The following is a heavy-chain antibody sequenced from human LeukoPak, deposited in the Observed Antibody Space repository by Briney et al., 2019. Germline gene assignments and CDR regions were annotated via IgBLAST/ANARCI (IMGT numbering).Heavy chain of an antibody. CDR3: LMYTHNDDGWN. J-gene: IGHJ4*02. V-gene: IGHV3-74*03. CDR2: INIDGTGA. D-gene: IGHD5-24*01. CDR1: GSTISASF. Sequence: GGSLRLSCAVSGSTISASFMHWIRQPLGKGLVWLSRINIDGTGATYADSVRGRFTVFRDTARNMLYLQMNGLRDEDTAIYYCLMYTHNDDGWNWGQGARVTVSS.